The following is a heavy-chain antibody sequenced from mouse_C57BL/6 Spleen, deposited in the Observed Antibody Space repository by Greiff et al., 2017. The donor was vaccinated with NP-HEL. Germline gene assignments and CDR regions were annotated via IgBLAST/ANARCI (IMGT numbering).Heavy chain of an antibody. V-gene: IGHV3-6*01. J-gene: IGHJ2*01. CDR3: AREGYYDYDRGDY. D-gene: IGHD2-4*01. CDR1: GYSITSGYY. CDR2: ISYDGSN. Sequence: ESGPGLVKPSQSLSLTCSVTGYSITSGYYWNWIRQFPGNKLEWMGYISYDGSNNYNPSLKNRISITRDTSKNQFFLKLNSVTTEDTATYYCAREGYYDYDRGDYWGQGTTLTVSS.